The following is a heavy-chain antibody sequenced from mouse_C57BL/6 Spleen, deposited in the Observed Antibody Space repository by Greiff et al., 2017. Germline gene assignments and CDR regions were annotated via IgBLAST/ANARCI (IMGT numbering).Heavy chain of an antibody. J-gene: IGHJ1*03. CDR2: ISYDGSN. CDR1: GYSITSGYY. CDR3: AREGITTVVATDYFDV. D-gene: IGHD1-1*01. V-gene: IGHV3-6*01. Sequence: EVKLVESGPGLVKPSQSLSLTCSVTGYSITSGYYWNWIRQFPGNKLEWMGYISYDGSNNYNPSLKNRISITRDTSKNQFFLKLNSVTTEDTATYYCAREGITTVVATDYFDVWGTGTTVTVSS.